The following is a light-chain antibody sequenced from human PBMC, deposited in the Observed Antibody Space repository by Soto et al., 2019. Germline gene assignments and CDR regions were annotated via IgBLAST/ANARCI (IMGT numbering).Light chain of an antibody. V-gene: IGLV2-14*01. Sequence: QSALTQPASVSGSPGQSITISCTGTSSDVGGYNYVSWYQQHPGKAPKLMIYEVSNRPSGVSNRFSGSKYGNTASLTISGLQAEDEADYSCSSYTSNSTLVFGTGTKLTVL. CDR1: SSDVGGYNY. CDR2: EVS. CDR3: SSYTSNSTLV. J-gene: IGLJ1*01.